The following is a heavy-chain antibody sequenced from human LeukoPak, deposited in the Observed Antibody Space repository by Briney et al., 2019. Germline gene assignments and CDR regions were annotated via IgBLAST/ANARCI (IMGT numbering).Heavy chain of an antibody. Sequence: PGGSLRLSCAASGFTFSSYWMSWVRQAPGKGLEWVANIKQDGSEKYYVDSVKGRFTISRDNAKNSLYLQMNSLRAEDTAVYYCARAPYCGGDCYPAGGWFDPWGQGTLVTVSS. CDR3: ARAPYCGGDCYPAGGWFDP. D-gene: IGHD2-21*02. V-gene: IGHV3-7*01. CDR1: GFTFSSYW. J-gene: IGHJ5*02. CDR2: IKQDGSEK.